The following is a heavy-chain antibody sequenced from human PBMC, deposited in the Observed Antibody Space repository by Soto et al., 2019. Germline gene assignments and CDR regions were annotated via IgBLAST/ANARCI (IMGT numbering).Heavy chain of an antibody. J-gene: IGHJ6*02. CDR2: IIPIFGTA. CDR3: ARHYGDYTYYYGMXV. Sequence: SVKVSCKASGGTFSSYAISWVRQAPGQGLEWMGGIIPIFGTANYAQKFQGRVTITADESTSTAYMELSSLRSEDTAVYYCARHYGDYTYYYGMXVWGQGTTVXVCS. CDR1: GGTFSSYA. V-gene: IGHV1-69*13. D-gene: IGHD4-17*01.